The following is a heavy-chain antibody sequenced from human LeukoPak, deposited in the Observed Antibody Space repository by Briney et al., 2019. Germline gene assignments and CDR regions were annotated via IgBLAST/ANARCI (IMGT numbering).Heavy chain of an antibody. CDR3: ARVLTAAGTGNWFDP. J-gene: IGHJ5*02. V-gene: IGHV1-2*02. CDR2: INPNSGGT. D-gene: IGHD6-13*01. Sequence: ASVKVSCKASGYTLTGYYMHWVRQAPGQGLEWMGWINPNSGGTNYAQKFQGRVTMTRDTSISTAYMELSRLRSDDTAVYYCARVLTAAGTGNWFDPWGQGTLVTVSS. CDR1: GYTLTGYY.